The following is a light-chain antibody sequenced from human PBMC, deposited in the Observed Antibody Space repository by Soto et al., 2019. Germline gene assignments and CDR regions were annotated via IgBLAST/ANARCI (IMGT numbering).Light chain of an antibody. Sequence: QSVLTQPPSVSGAPGQRVTISCTGSSSNIGAGYDVHWYQQLPGTAPKLLIYSNNQRPSGVPDRFSGSTSGTSASLAISGLQSEDESYYYGAAWDDILNGNVVFGGGTKLTVL. J-gene: IGLJ2*01. V-gene: IGLV1-40*01. CDR3: AAWDDILNGNVV. CDR1: SSNIGAGYD. CDR2: SNN.